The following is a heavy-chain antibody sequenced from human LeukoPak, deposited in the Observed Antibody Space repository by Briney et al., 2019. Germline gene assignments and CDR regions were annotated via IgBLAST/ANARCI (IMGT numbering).Heavy chain of an antibody. D-gene: IGHD6-13*01. CDR3: ARARVASSSWYPYYYYYMDV. J-gene: IGHJ6*03. CDR2: IYYSGST. V-gene: IGHV4-59*01. CDR1: GGSISGYY. Sequence: SETLSLTCTVSGGSISGYYWSWIRQPPGKGLEWIGYIYYSGSTNYNPSLKSRVTISVDTSKNQFSLKLSSVTAADTAVYYCARARVASSSWYPYYYYYMDVWGKGTTVTVSS.